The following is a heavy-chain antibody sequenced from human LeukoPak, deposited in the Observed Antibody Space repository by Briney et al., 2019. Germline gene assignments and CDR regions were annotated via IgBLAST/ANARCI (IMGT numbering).Heavy chain of an antibody. CDR2: IFPFFGTA. CDR1: VCTFSSYA. V-gene: IGHV1-69*05. CDR3: ARDSLTDWSGYIYPYYYYYMDV. D-gene: IGHD3-3*01. J-gene: IGHJ6*03. Sequence: SSVTVSCMPSVCTFSSYAFSWLRQAPGPGREWMGGIFPFFGTANYAQKLQGRVTITTDESTSTAYMELSSLRSEDTAVYYCARDSLTDWSGYIYPYYYYYMDVWGKGTTVTVSS.